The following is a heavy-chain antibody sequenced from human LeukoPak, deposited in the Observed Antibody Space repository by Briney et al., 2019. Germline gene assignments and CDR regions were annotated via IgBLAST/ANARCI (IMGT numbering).Heavy chain of an antibody. CDR1: SYSISSGYY. CDR3: ARAGFGGRQQHYNWFDP. Sequence: SETLSLTCTVSSYSISSGYYWGWIRQPPGKGLEWIASIYHSGGTYYNPSLKSRVTISVDRSKNQFSLKLSSVTAADTAVYYCARAGFGGRQQHYNWFDPWGQGTLVTVSS. CDR2: IYHSGGT. V-gene: IGHV4-38-2*02. J-gene: IGHJ5*02. D-gene: IGHD3-10*01.